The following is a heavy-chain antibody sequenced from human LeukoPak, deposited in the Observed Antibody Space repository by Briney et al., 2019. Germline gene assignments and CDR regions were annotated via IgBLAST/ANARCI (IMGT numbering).Heavy chain of an antibody. D-gene: IGHD3-10*01. CDR2: INHSGST. CDR3: ARELNYYGSGSYYNLKYYYYYMDV. V-gene: IGHV4-34*01. CDR1: GGSFSGYY. Sequence: PSETLSLTCAVYGGSFSGYYWSWIRQPPGKGLKWIGEINHSGSTNYNPSLKSRVTISVDTSKNQFSLKLSSVTAADTAVYYCARELNYYGSGSYYNLKYYYYYMDVWGKGTTVTVSS. J-gene: IGHJ6*03.